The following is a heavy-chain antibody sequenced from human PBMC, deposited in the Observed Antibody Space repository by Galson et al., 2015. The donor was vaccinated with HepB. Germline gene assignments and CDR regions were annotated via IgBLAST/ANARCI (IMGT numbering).Heavy chain of an antibody. CDR1: GSEFNFYW. CDR3: ARARSNGANYHLVFDS. Sequence: SLRLSCAASGSEFNFYWMTWVRQAPGKGLEWVANIKRDSSEKYLADSVKGRFAISRENAKTSVYLQMNDLRAEDTAVYYCARARSNGANYHLVFDSWGQGALVTISS. J-gene: IGHJ4*02. CDR2: IKRDSSEK. D-gene: IGHD4/OR15-4a*01. V-gene: IGHV3-7*01.